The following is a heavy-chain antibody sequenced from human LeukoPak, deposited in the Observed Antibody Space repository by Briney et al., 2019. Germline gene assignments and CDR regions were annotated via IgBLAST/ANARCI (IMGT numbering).Heavy chain of an antibody. V-gene: IGHV4-30-2*01. Sequence: PSETLSLTCAVSGGSISSGGYSWSWIRQPPGKGLEWIGYIYHSGSTYYNPSLKSRVTISVDRSKNQFSLKLSSVTAADTAVYYCARVTRPRLLRTADGAFDIWGQGTMVTVSS. D-gene: IGHD2-15*01. CDR1: GGSISSGGYS. CDR3: ARVTRPRLLRTADGAFDI. J-gene: IGHJ3*02. CDR2: IYHSGST.